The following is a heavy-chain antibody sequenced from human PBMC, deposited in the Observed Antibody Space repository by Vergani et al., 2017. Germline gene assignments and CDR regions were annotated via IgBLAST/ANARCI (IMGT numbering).Heavy chain of an antibody. CDR1: GASISSYF. CDR3: ARDQWDDDGPRGWFAP. CDR2: DHTDGTA. Sequence: VQLQESGPGLLKPSETLSLTCSVSGASISSYFWSWIRQPAGKGLEWLGRDHTDGTAYYNPSLRTRVRLSADLSQSQFSLKMTSLTAADTAVYFCARDQWDDDGPRGWFAPWGQGILVTVSS. V-gene: IGHV4-4*07. J-gene: IGHJ5*02. D-gene: IGHD5-24*01.